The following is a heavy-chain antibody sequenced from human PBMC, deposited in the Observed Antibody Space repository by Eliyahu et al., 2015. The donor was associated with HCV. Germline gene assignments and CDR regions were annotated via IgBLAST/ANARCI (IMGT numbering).Heavy chain of an antibody. CDR1: XYTFXSYD. V-gene: IGHV1-8*01. CDR3: ASFKIAVSAEYYYYYYGMDV. J-gene: IGHJ6*02. CDR2: MNPNSGNT. Sequence: QVQLVQSGAEVKKPGASVKVSCKASXYTFXSYDINXVRXATGPGPGWVGWMNPNSGNTGYAQKFQGRVTMTRXTSISTAYMELSSLRSEDTAVYYCASFKIAVSAEYYYYYYGMDVWGQGTTVTVSS.